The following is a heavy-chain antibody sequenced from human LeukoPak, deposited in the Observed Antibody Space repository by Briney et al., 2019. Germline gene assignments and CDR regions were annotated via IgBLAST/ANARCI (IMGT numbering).Heavy chain of an antibody. CDR1: GYTFTSYG. CDR2: ISAYNGNT. Sequence: GASVKVSCKASGYTFTSYGISWVRQAPGQGLEWMGWISAYNGNTNYAQKLQGRVTMTTDTSTSTAYMELSSLRSDDTAVYYCARRDSSAYYGHYFDYWGQGTLVTVSS. CDR3: ARRDSSAYYGHYFDY. D-gene: IGHD3-22*01. V-gene: IGHV1-18*01. J-gene: IGHJ4*02.